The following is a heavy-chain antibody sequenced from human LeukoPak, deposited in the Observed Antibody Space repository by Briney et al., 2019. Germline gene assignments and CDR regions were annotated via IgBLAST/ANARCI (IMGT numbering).Heavy chain of an antibody. J-gene: IGHJ4*02. CDR3: ASHSVGVLPIATFDY. CDR2: ISGSGGST. V-gene: IGHV3-23*01. D-gene: IGHD2-2*01. Sequence: GGSLRLSCAASGFTFSNYWMHWVRQAPGKGLEWVSAISGSGGSTYYADSVKGRFTISRDNSKNTLYLQMNSLRDEDTAMYFCASHSVGVLPIATFDYWGQGTLVTVSS. CDR1: GFTFSNYW.